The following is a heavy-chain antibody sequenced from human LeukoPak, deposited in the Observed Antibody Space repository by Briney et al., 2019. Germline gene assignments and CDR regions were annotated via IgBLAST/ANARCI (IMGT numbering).Heavy chain of an antibody. V-gene: IGHV3-23*01. CDR1: GFTFSSYA. CDR3: ARELPASIDSLGMDV. Sequence: GGSLRLSCAASGFTFSSYAMSWVRQAPGKGLEWVSAISGSGDDTYYADSVKGRFIISRDNSKNTLYLRMNSLRAEDTAVYYCARELPASIDSLGMDVWGQGTTVTVSS. D-gene: IGHD2-2*01. J-gene: IGHJ6*02. CDR2: ISGSGDDT.